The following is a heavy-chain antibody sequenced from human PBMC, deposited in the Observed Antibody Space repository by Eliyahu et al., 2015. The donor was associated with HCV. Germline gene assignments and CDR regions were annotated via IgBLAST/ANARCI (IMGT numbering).Heavy chain of an antibody. J-gene: IGHJ6*02. V-gene: IGHV4-39*01. CDR3: ARTSERDTVGHYYYYYGMDV. D-gene: IGHD4-23*01. Sequence: QLQLQESGPGLVKPSETLSLTCTVXGGSISXXXYYWGWXRQPPGKGLEWIGSIYYSGSTYYNPSLKSRVTISVDTSKNQFSLKLSSVTAADTAGYYCARTSERDTVGHYYYYYGMDVWGQGTTVTVSS. CDR2: IYYSGST. CDR1: GGSISXXXYY.